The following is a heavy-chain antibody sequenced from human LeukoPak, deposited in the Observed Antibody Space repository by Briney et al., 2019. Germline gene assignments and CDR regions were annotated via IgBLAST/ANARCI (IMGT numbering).Heavy chain of an antibody. Sequence: GGSLRLSCAASGFIFSSYSMNWVRQAPGKGLEWVSSISATGNYIYYADSVKGRFTISRDNAKNSLYLQMNSLRAEDTAVYYCARDRSGYTFDDWGQGTLVTVSS. D-gene: IGHD5-18*01. CDR3: ARDRSGYTFDD. CDR2: ISATGNYI. CDR1: GFIFSSYS. V-gene: IGHV3-21*01. J-gene: IGHJ4*02.